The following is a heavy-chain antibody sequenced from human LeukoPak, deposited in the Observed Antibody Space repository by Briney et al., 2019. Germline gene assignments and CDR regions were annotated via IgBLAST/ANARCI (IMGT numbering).Heavy chain of an antibody. CDR3: AKRGAGSGGLHF. D-gene: IGHD6-19*01. Sequence: PGGSLRLSCAASGFTFSIYAMTWVRQAPGKGLEWVSTFYETDKTDYADSVKDRFTISRDTSKNMLYLQMNSLRAEDTAIYYCAKRGAGSGGLHFWGQGTLVTVSS. J-gene: IGHJ4*02. CDR1: GFTFSIYA. V-gene: IGHV3-23*01. CDR2: FYETDKT.